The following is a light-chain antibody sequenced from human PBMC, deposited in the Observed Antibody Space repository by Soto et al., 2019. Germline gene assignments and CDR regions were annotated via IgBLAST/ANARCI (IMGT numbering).Light chain of an antibody. CDR2: DTD. V-gene: IGLV1-51*01. CDR3: ATWDDSLSAAV. CDR1: SSNIGKSH. J-gene: IGLJ1*01. Sequence: QSVLTQPPSVSAAPGQRVTIPCSGSSSNIGKSHVSWYQHLPGTAPKLLIYDTDKRPSGIPDRLYGSKSGTAATLDITGLQTGDEADYYCATWDDSLSAAVFGPGTKVTVL.